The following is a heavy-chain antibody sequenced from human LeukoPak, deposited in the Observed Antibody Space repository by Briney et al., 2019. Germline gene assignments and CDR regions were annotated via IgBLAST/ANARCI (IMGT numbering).Heavy chain of an antibody. CDR2: ISWNSGSI. CDR3: AKVAYDSSGYYYNAFDI. V-gene: IGHV3-9*01. J-gene: IGHJ3*02. D-gene: IGHD3-22*01. CDR1: GFTFDDYA. Sequence: GGSLRLSCAASGFTFDDYAMHWVRQAPGKGLEWVSGISWNSGSIGYADSVKGRFTISRDNAENSLYLQMNSLRAEDTALYYCAKVAYDSSGYYYNAFDIWGQGTMVTVPS.